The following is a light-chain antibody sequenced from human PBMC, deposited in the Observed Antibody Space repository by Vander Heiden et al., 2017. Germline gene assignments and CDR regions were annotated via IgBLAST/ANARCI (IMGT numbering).Light chain of an antibody. J-gene: IGLJ2*01. Sequence: YELTQPPSVSVSPGQTASITCSGDDLGDRYACWYQQKPGQSPVLVIYEDTKRPSGIPERFSGSNSGNTATLTISGTQAMDEADYYCQAWDSSTAVFGGGTKLTVL. CDR3: QAWDSSTAV. CDR1: DLGDRY. CDR2: EDT. V-gene: IGLV3-1*01.